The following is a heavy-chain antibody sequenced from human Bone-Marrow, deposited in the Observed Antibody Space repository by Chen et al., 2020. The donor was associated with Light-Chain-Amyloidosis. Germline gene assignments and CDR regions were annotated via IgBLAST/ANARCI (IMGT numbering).Heavy chain of an antibody. D-gene: IGHD5-12*01. J-gene: IGHJ4*02. CDR1: GYTFPNYW. CDR3: ARRRDGYNFDY. CDR2: IYPDDSDA. Sequence: EVQLEQSGPEVKKPGESLKISCKGSGYTFPNYWIGWVRQMPGKGLEWMGVIYPDDSDARYSPSFEAQVTIXXDKSXXXXXXXWRSLKASDTAMYYCARRRDGYNFDYWGQGTLVTVSS. V-gene: IGHV5-51*01.